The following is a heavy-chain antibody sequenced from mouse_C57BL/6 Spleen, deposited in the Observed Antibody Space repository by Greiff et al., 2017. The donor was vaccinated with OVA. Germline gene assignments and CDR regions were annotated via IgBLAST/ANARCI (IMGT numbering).Heavy chain of an antibody. CDR1: GFTFSSYA. CDR3: TRDGGYDEAWFAY. J-gene: IGHJ3*01. CDR2: ISSGGDYI. V-gene: IGHV5-9-1*02. Sequence: DVMLVESGEGLVKPGGSLKLSCAASGFTFSSYAMSWVRQTPEKRLEWVAYISSGGDYIYYADTVKGRFTISRDNARNTLYLQMSRLKSEDTAMYYCTRDGGYDEAWFAYWGQGTLVTVSA. D-gene: IGHD2-2*01.